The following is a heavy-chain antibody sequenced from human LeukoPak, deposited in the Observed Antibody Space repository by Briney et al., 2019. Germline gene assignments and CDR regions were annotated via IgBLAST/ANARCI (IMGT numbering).Heavy chain of an antibody. J-gene: IGHJ4*02. D-gene: IGHD2-21*02. CDR1: GGSVSSGTGY. CDR3: ASVTSGRYYFDY. Sequence: SETLSLTCTVSGGSVSSGTGYWSWIRQPPGKGLEWIVYMYYTGSTNYSPSLKSRVTISVDTSKNQFSLNLTSVTAADTAVYYCASVTSGRYYFDYWGQGTLVTVSS. V-gene: IGHV4-61*01. CDR2: MYYTGST.